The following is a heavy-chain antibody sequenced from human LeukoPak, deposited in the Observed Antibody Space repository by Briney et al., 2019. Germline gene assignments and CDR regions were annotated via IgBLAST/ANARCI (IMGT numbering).Heavy chain of an antibody. V-gene: IGHV1-2*02. Sequence: ASVKVSCKASGYTFTGYYMHWVRQAPGQGLEWMGWINPNSGGTNYAQKFQGRVTMTRDTSISTAYMELSRLRSEDTAVYYCATGDGSYFTLDAFDIWGQGTMVTVSS. J-gene: IGHJ3*02. CDR2: INPNSGGT. CDR3: ATGDGSYFTLDAFDI. D-gene: IGHD1-26*01. CDR1: GYTFTGYY.